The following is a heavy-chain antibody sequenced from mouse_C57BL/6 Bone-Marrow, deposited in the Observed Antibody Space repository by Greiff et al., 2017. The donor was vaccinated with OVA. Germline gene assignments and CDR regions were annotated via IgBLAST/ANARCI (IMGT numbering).Heavy chain of an antibody. CDR3: ARSWHYDYDFDY. CDR2: IYPRSGNT. J-gene: IGHJ2*01. CDR1: GYTFTSYG. V-gene: IGHV1-81*01. D-gene: IGHD2-4*01. Sequence: QVQLQQSGAELARPGASVKLSCKASGYTFTSYGISWVKQRTGQGLEWIGEIYPRSGNTYYNEKFKGKAKLPAYKSSSTAYMELRSLTSEDSAVYFCARSWHYDYDFDYWGQGTTLTVSS.